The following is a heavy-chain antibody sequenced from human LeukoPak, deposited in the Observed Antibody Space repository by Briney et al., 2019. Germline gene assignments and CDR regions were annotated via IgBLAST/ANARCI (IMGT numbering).Heavy chain of an antibody. CDR1: GGSISSYY. CDR3: ASYRLLYSSGWYWFDP. J-gene: IGHJ5*02. D-gene: IGHD6-19*01. V-gene: IGHV4-59*01. Sequence: SETLSLTCTVSGGSISSYYWSWIRQPPGKGLEWVGYIYYSGSTNYNPSLKSRVTISVDTSKNQFSLKLSSVTAADTAVYYCASYRLLYSSGWYWFDPLGQGTLVTVSS. CDR2: IYYSGST.